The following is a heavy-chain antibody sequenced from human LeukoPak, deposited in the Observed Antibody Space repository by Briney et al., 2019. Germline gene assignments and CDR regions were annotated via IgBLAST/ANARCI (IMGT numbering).Heavy chain of an antibody. Sequence: GGSLRLSCAASGFTFDDYGMSWVRQAPGKGLEWVSGINWNGGSTGYADSVKGRFTISRDNAKNSLYLQMNSLRAEDTALYYCSRRKDCYNYMDVWGKGTTVTVSS. D-gene: IGHD2-21*01. CDR2: INWNGGST. J-gene: IGHJ6*03. CDR3: SRRKDCYNYMDV. CDR1: GFTFDDYG. V-gene: IGHV3-20*04.